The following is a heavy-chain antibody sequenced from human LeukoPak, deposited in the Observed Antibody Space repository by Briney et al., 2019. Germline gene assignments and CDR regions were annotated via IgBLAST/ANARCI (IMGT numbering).Heavy chain of an antibody. J-gene: IGHJ3*02. CDR3: AESSPRGYGAFDI. CDR2: IYPGDSDTIT. CDR1: GYSFTSYW. V-gene: IGHV5-51*01. Sequence: GESLKISCKGSGYSFTSYWIGWVRQMPGKGLEWMGIIYPGDSDTITRDSPSFQGQVTISADKSISTAFLQWSSLEASDTAMYYCAESSPRGYGAFDIWGQGTMVTVSS. D-gene: IGHD2-15*01.